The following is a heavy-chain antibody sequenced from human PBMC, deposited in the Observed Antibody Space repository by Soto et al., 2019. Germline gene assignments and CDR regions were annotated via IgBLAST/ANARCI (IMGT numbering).Heavy chain of an antibody. D-gene: IGHD3-10*01. Sequence: SETLSLTCTVSGGSINSGGYYWSWIRQHPGKGLEWIGYIYYSGSTYYNPSLKSRVTISVDTSKNQFSLKLSSVTAADTAVYYCARGKGTYYYGSGSFYWFDPWGQGTLVTVSS. J-gene: IGHJ5*02. CDR2: IYYSGST. CDR1: GGSINSGGYY. CDR3: ARGKGTYYYGSGSFYWFDP. V-gene: IGHV4-61*08.